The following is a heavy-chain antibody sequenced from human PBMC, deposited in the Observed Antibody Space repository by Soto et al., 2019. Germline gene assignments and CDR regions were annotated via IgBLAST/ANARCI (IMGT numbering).Heavy chain of an antibody. J-gene: IGHJ4*02. CDR1: GYTFTSYG. D-gene: IGHD6-6*01. CDR3: ARDLLIYSSSDQS. CDR2: ISAYNGNT. Sequence: ASVKVSCKASGYTFTSYGISWVRQAPGQGLEWMGWISAYNGNTNYAQKLQGRVTMTTDTSISTAYMELSSLRSEDTAVYYCARDLLIYSSSDQSWGQGTLVTVSS. V-gene: IGHV1-18*01.